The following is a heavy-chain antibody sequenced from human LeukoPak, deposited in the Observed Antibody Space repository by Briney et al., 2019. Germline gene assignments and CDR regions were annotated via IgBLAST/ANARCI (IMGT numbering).Heavy chain of an antibody. Sequence: PSETLSLTCTVSGGSISSSSYYWGWIRQPPGKGLEWIGSIYYSGSTYYNPSLKSRVTISVDTCKNQFSLKLSSVTAADTAVYYCARTRTYYYDSSGYYYAEYFQHWGQGTLVTVSS. CDR1: GGSISSSSYY. CDR3: ARTRTYYYDSSGYYYAEYFQH. V-gene: IGHV4-39*07. J-gene: IGHJ1*01. CDR2: IYYSGST. D-gene: IGHD3-22*01.